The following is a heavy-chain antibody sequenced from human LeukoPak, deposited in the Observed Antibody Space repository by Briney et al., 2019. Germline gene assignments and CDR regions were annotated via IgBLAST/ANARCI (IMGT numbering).Heavy chain of an antibody. J-gene: IGHJ5*02. V-gene: IGHV1-2*02. Sequence: GASVKVSCKATGYTFTAYYMQWVRQAPGQGLEWMGWINPNSGTTNCAQKFQGRVTMTRDTSISTAYVELNRLRSDDTAIYYCASIAARRDLRPPVPWGQGTLVTVSS. CDR3: ASIAARRDLRPPVP. CDR1: GYTFTAYY. D-gene: IGHD6-6*01. CDR2: INPNSGTT.